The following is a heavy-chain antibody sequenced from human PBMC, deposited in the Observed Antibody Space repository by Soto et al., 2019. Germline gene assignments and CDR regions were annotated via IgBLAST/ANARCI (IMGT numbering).Heavy chain of an antibody. CDR1: GFTVKSNY. Sequence: PGGSLRLSCAASGFTVKSNYMSWVRQAPGKGLVWVSAIYSGGSTSYAGSVKGRFTISRDNSKNTLFLQMNSLRAGDTAVYYCARAQWSSGAFDIWGQGTMVTVSS. V-gene: IGHV3-66*01. CDR3: ARAQWSSGAFDI. D-gene: IGHD3-10*01. J-gene: IGHJ3*02. CDR2: IYSGGST.